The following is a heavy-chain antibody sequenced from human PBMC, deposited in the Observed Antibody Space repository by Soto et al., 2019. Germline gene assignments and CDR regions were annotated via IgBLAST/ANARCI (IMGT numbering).Heavy chain of an antibody. J-gene: IGHJ4*02. Sequence: GGSLRLSCGVSGVTLSDVWMNWGRQAPGKGPEWVGRIKSKTDGGTTDYAAPVKGRFTISRDDSQNTLYLQMNSLKTEDTAVYYCSHGYYQYFNSWGQGTLVTVSS. CDR3: SHGYYQYFNS. D-gene: IGHD5-18*01. V-gene: IGHV3-15*07. CDR2: IKSKTDGGTT. CDR1: GVTLSDVW.